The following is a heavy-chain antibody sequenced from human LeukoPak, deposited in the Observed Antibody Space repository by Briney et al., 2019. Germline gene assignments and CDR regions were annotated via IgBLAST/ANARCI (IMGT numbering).Heavy chain of an antibody. CDR2: MNPNSGNT. Sequence: GASVKVSCKASGYTFTSYDIDWVRQATGQGLEWMGWMNPNSGNTGYAQKFQGRVTITRNTSISTAYMELSSLRPEDTAVYYCARGRIAARLDAFDIWGQGTTVTVSS. J-gene: IGHJ3*02. CDR1: GYTFTSYD. D-gene: IGHD6-6*01. V-gene: IGHV1-8*03. CDR3: ARGRIAARLDAFDI.